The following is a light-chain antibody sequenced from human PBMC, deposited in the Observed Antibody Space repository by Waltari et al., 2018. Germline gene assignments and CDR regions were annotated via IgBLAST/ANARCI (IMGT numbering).Light chain of an antibody. CDR3: SSYAGTYTHVV. Sequence: QSALTQPRSVSGSPGQSVTISCTGTSSDVGGYNYVSWYQQHPGKAPKFMIYDVSKRPSGVPDRFSGSKSGNTASLTISGLQAEDEADYYCSSYAGTYTHVVFGGGTKLTVL. J-gene: IGLJ2*01. CDR1: SSDVGGYNY. V-gene: IGLV2-11*01. CDR2: DVS.